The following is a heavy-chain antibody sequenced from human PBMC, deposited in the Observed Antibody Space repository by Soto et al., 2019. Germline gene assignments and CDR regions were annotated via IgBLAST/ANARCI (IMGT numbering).Heavy chain of an antibody. CDR3: ARDHVTPGLYFDY. Sequence: GGSLRLSCAASGFTFSKPWMNWVRQAPRKGLEWVGRIKRKTDGGTTDYAAPVKGRFTISRDDSKNTLYLQLNSLRAEDTAVYYCARDHVTPGLYFDYWGQGTLVTVSS. V-gene: IGHV3-15*07. CDR2: IKRKTDGGTT. D-gene: IGHD3-9*01. CDR1: GFTFSKPW. J-gene: IGHJ4*02.